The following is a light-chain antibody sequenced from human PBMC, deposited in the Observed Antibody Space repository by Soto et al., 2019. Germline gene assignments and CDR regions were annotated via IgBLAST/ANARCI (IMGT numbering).Light chain of an antibody. CDR2: DTS. J-gene: IGKJ2*01. Sequence: EIVFTQSPGISSLSPGERATLSCRASQRLSTYWFGWYQQRPGQAPRLLIYDTSTRATGISDRFSGSGSGTDFTHTIDRLEPEDFAVYFWQYLGPSLPFIFGQGTKLDIK. CDR1: QRLSTYW. V-gene: IGKV3-20*01. CDR3: QYLGPSLPFI.